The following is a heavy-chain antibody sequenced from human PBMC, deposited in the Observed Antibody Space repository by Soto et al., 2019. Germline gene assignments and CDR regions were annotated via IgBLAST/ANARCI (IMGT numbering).Heavy chain of an antibody. J-gene: IGHJ4*02. CDR1: GGSISSYY. D-gene: IGHD3-10*01. V-gene: IGHV4-59*08. Sequence: SETLSLTCTVSGGSISSYYWSWIRQPPGKGLEWIGYIYYSGSTNYNPSLKSRVTISVDTSKNQFSLKLSSVTAADTAVYYCARGRLWFGELLSPRFDYWGQGTLVTVSS. CDR2: IYYSGST. CDR3: ARGRLWFGELLSPRFDY.